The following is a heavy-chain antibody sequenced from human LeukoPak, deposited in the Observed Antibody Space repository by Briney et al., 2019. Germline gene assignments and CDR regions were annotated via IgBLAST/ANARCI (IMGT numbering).Heavy chain of an antibody. CDR3: AKGKRGYSYGATVDY. V-gene: IGHV3-7*03. Sequence: GGSLRLSCAASGFTFSSYWMSWVRQAPGKGLEWVANIKQDGSEKYYVDSVKGRFTICRDTAKNSLYLQMNSLRAADTAVYYCAKGKRGYSYGATVDYWGQGTLVTVSS. CDR1: GFTFSSYW. D-gene: IGHD5-18*01. J-gene: IGHJ4*02. CDR2: IKQDGSEK.